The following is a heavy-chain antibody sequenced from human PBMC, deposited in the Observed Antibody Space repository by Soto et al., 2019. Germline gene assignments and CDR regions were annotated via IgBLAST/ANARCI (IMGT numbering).Heavy chain of an antibody. D-gene: IGHD2-2*01. CDR3: TRPHTSCCTYYYYMDV. CDR2: IRSKAYGGTT. CDR1: GFTFGDYA. Sequence: GGSLRLSCTASGFTFGDYAMSWFRQAPGKGLEWVGFIRSKAYGGTTEYAASVKGRFTISRDDSKSIAYLQMNSLKTEDTAVYYCTRPHTSCCTYYYYMDVWGKGTTVTVSS. V-gene: IGHV3-49*03. J-gene: IGHJ6*03.